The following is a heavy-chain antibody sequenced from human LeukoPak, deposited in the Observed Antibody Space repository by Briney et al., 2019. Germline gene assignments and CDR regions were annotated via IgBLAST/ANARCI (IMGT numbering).Heavy chain of an antibody. CDR3: ARVYSGYDLPGSLANYDY. Sequence: PSETLSLTCTVSGGSISSYYWSWIRQPAGKGLEWTGRFYSGGSTDYNPSLKSRVTMSVDTSKNQFSLKLSSVTAADTAVYYCARVYSGYDLPGSLANYDYWGQGTLVTVSS. V-gene: IGHV4-4*07. J-gene: IGHJ4*02. D-gene: IGHD5-12*01. CDR1: GGSISSYY. CDR2: FYSGGST.